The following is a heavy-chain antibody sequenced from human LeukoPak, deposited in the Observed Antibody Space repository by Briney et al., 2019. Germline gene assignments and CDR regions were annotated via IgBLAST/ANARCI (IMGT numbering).Heavy chain of an antibody. Sequence: ASVKVSCKASGYTFTSYATHWVRQAPGQRLEWMGWINAGNGNTKYSQKFQGRVTITRDTSASTAYMELSSLRSEDTTVYYCARDILTGYFLYYFDYWGQGTLVTVSS. V-gene: IGHV1-3*01. J-gene: IGHJ4*02. CDR2: INAGNGNT. CDR3: ARDILTGYFLYYFDY. CDR1: GYTFTSYA. D-gene: IGHD3-9*01.